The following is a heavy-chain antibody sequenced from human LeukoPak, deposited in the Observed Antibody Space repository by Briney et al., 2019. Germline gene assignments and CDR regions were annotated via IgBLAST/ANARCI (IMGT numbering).Heavy chain of an antibody. CDR3: ARMRLTGGGYYHRADAFDI. CDR1: GYTFTTYN. V-gene: IGHV1-18*01. D-gene: IGHD3-3*01. J-gene: IGHJ3*02. Sequence: ASVRVSCKASGYTFTTYNINWVRQAPGQGLEWMGWISGYNGNTNYAQKLQGRVTMTTDTSTSTAYMELRSLKSDDTAVYYCARMRLTGGGYYHRADAFDIWGQGTMVTVSS. CDR2: ISGYNGNT.